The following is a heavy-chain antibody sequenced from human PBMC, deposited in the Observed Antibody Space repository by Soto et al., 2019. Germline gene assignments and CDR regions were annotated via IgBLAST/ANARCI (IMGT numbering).Heavy chain of an antibody. D-gene: IGHD2-15*01. CDR2: ISDGGHV. V-gene: IGHV3-48*02. Sequence: EVQVVESGGKLVQSGGSLRLSCATSGFTFSRYSMDWVRQAPGKGLEWVSYISDGGHVSHADSVKGRFTISRDNAKNSVYLQMDSLRDEDKALYYCAREGHYSGFDYWGQGTLVTVSS. CDR3: AREGHYSGFDY. CDR1: GFTFSRYS. J-gene: IGHJ4*02.